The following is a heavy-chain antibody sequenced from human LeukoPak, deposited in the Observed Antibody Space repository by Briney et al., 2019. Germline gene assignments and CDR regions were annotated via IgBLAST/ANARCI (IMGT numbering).Heavy chain of an antibody. CDR1: GFSLTTRGVG. CDR2: VLWDDDK. J-gene: IGHJ4*02. CDR3: ARLRSLTIIRGVIRPKYFDD. V-gene: IGHV2-5*02. D-gene: IGHD3-10*01. Sequence: SGPTLVNPTQTLTLTCTFSGFSLTTRGVGVGWVRQPPGKALEWLTVVLWDDDKYYNPSLKNRLTITKDTSKNQVVLTMSNVDPVDTATYYCARLRSLTIIRGVIRPKYFDDWGQGTLVSVSS.